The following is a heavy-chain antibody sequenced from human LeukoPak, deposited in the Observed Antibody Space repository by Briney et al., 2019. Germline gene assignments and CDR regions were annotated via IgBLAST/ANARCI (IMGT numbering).Heavy chain of an antibody. Sequence: SVKVSCKASGGTFSSYAISWVRQAPGQGLEWMGGIIPIFGTANYAQKFQGRVTITADESTSTAYMELSSLRSEDTAVYYCRHYDFFDAFDIWGQGTMVTVSS. CDR3: RHYDFFDAFDI. V-gene: IGHV1-69*13. CDR1: GGTFSSYA. J-gene: IGHJ3*02. D-gene: IGHD3-3*01. CDR2: IIPIFGTA.